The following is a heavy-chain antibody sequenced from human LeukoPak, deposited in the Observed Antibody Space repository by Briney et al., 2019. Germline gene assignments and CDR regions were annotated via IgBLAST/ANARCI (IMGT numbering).Heavy chain of an antibody. CDR3: AQKSLGDYVWGSYRYGAYFNY. V-gene: IGHV4-34*01. D-gene: IGHD3-16*02. CDR1: GGSFSGYY. Sequence: PSETLSLTCAVYGGSFSGYYWSWIRQPPGKGLEWIGEINHSGSTNYNPSLKSRVTISVDTSKNQFSLKLSSVTAADTAVYYCAQKSLGDYVWGSYRYGAYFNYWGQGTLVTVSS. CDR2: INHSGST. J-gene: IGHJ4*02.